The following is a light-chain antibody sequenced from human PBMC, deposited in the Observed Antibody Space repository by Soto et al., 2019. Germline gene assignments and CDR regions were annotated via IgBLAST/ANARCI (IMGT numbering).Light chain of an antibody. J-gene: IGLJ3*02. V-gene: IGLV1-36*01. Sequence: QSALTQPPSVSGAPRQRVTISCSGRSSNIGDNAVTWYQQLPGKAPKVLIYYDDLLSSGVSDRFSGSKSGSLASLAISGLQAEDEADYYCAAWDDSLHGWAFGGGTKLTVL. CDR3: AAWDDSLHGWA. CDR2: YDD. CDR1: SSNIGDNA.